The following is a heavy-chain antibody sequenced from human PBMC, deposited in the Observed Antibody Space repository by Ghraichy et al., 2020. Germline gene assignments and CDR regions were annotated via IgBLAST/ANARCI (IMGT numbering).Heavy chain of an antibody. CDR3: ARLVGSSWYDYYYYGMDV. CDR1: GGSISSSSYY. J-gene: IGHJ6*02. V-gene: IGHV4-39*01. CDR2: IYYSGST. Sequence: SETLSLTCTVSGGSISSSSYYWGWIRQPPGKGLEWIGSIYYSGSTYYNPSLKSRVTISVDTSKNQFSLKLSSVTAADTAVYYCARLVGSSWYDYYYYGMDVWGQGTTVTVSS. D-gene: IGHD6-13*01.